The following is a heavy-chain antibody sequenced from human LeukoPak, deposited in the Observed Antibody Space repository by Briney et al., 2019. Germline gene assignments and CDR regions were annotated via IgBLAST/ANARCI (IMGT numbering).Heavy chain of an antibody. CDR2: ISYDGSDE. CDR1: GFTFSSYD. CDR3: AKDSSDYSNYGYFFDY. Sequence: PGGSLRLSCAASGFTFSSYDMHWVRQAPGKGLEWVAVISYDGSDEYYADSVRGRFTISRDNSKNTLYLQMNSLRAEDTAVYYCAKDSSDYSNYGYFFDYWGQGTLVTVSS. V-gene: IGHV3-30*18. J-gene: IGHJ4*02. D-gene: IGHD4-11*01.